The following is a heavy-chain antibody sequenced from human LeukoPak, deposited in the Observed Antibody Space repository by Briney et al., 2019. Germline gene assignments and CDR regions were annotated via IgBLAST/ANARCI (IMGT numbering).Heavy chain of an antibody. CDR1: GFTFSSNY. J-gene: IGHJ4*02. CDR3: ARVVFYCSGGSCYSPFDY. V-gene: IGHV3-53*01. CDR2: IYSGGST. D-gene: IGHD2-15*01. Sequence: PGGSLRLSCAASGFTFSSNYMSWVRQAPGKGLEWVSVIYSGGSTYYADSVKGRFTISRDNSKNTLYLQMNSLRAEDTAVYYCARVVFYCSGGSCYSPFDYWGQGTLVTVSS.